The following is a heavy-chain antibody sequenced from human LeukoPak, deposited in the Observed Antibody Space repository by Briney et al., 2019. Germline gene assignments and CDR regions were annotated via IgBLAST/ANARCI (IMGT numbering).Heavy chain of an antibody. CDR1: GGSISSSNYY. Sequence: SETLSLTCIVSGGSISSSNYYWGWIRQSPGKGLEWIGSIYSRGSTYYNPSLKSRVIVSSDMSKNQFSLKLSSVTAADTAVYYCARARIVRRGYYYYYYYMDVWGKGTTVTVSS. J-gene: IGHJ6*03. CDR2: IYSRGST. V-gene: IGHV4-39*07. D-gene: IGHD1-26*01. CDR3: ARARIVRRGYYYYYYYMDV.